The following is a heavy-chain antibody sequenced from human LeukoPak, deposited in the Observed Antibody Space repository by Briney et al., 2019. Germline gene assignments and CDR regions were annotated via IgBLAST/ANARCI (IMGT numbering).Heavy chain of an antibody. V-gene: IGHV4-61*09. CDR1: GGSISSGAYY. CDR2: IFISGST. D-gene: IGHD3-22*01. Sequence: PSQTLSLTCTVSGGSISSGAYYWSWIRQPAGKGLEWIGHIFISGSTDYNPSLKSRVTISVDTSKNQFSLKLSSVTAADTAVYYCARVGSGYANWYFDLWGRGTLVTVSS. J-gene: IGHJ2*01. CDR3: ARVGSGYANWYFDL.